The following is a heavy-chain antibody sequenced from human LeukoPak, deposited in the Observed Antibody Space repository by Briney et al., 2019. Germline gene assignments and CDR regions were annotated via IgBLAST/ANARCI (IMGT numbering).Heavy chain of an antibody. CDR3: ASLYYYDSRGYPFDY. J-gene: IGHJ4*02. Sequence: PGGSLRLSCAASGFTVSSNYMSWVRQAPGKGLEWVSVIYSGGSTYYADSVKGRFTISRDNSKNTLYLQMNSLRAEDTAVYYCASLYYYDSRGYPFDYWGQGTLVTVSS. V-gene: IGHV3-66*01. D-gene: IGHD3-22*01. CDR2: IYSGGST. CDR1: GFTVSSNY.